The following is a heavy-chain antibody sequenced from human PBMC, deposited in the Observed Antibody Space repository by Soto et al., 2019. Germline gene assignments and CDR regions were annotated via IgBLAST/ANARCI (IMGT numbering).Heavy chain of an antibody. CDR3: ARVGVYYHASDSYYGMDL. Sequence: GGSLRLSCAASGFTFSSYEMKLVRQAPGKGLEWVSYISTSGNTIYYADSVKGRFTISRDNAKNSLYLQMNSLRAEDTAVYYCARVGVYYHASDSYYGMDLWGQGTKVTVSS. D-gene: IGHD3-10*01. J-gene: IGHJ6*02. V-gene: IGHV3-48*03. CDR2: ISTSGNTI. CDR1: GFTFSSYE.